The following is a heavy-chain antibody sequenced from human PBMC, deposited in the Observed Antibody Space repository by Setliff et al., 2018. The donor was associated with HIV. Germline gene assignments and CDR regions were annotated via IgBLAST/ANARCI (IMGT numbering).Heavy chain of an antibody. Sequence: PSETLSLTCTVSGYSINSAYYWGWIRQPPGKGLEWIGTIYHSGTTYYNPSLKSRVTISVDTSKNHFSLTLTSVTAADTAVYYCARDIIARTYWYFDLWGRGTLVTVSS. CDR3: ARDIIARTYWYFDL. D-gene: IGHD1-1*01. J-gene: IGHJ2*01. CDR1: GYSINSAYY. V-gene: IGHV4-38-2*02. CDR2: IYHSGTT.